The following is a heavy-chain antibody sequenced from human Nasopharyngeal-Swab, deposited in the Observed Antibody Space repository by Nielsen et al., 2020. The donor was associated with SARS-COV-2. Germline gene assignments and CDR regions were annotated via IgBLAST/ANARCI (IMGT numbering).Heavy chain of an antibody. CDR3: ARDPHSSGWWGYGMDV. D-gene: IGHD6-19*01. V-gene: IGHV4-59*13. Sequence: SETLSLTCTVSGGSISSYYWNWIRQPPGKGLEWIGYIYYSGSTNYNPSLKSRVTISVDTSKNQFSLKLSSVTAADTAVYYCARDPHSSGWWGYGMDVWGQGTTVTVSS. CDR1: GGSISSYY. J-gene: IGHJ6*02. CDR2: IYYSGST.